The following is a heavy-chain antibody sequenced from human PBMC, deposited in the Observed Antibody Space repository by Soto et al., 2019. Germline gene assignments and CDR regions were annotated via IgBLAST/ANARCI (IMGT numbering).Heavy chain of an antibody. CDR1: GFTFTDYA. CDR3: VKGGWRTPSDY. Sequence: PGGSLRLSCAASGFTFTDYAMHWVRQAPGQGLEWVSVISYDESDKYYADSVKGRFTISRDNSKNTLYLQMSSLRTEDTAVYYCVKGGWRTPSDYWGQGTLVTVSS. CDR2: ISYDESDK. D-gene: IGHD6-19*01. J-gene: IGHJ4*02. V-gene: IGHV3-30-3*02.